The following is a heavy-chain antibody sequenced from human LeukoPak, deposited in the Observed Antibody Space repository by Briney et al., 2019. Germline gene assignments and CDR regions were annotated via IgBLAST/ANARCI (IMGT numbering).Heavy chain of an antibody. J-gene: IGHJ4*02. V-gene: IGHV3-23*01. CDR3: APLGSTVDY. CDR2: ISGSGGNT. Sequence: HPGGSLRLSCAASGFTFSTYAMSWVRQAPGKGLEWVSAISGSGGNTYYADSVKGRFTISRDNSKNTLYLQMNSLRAVDTAVYYCAPLGSTVDYWGQGTLVTVSS. CDR1: GFTFSTYA.